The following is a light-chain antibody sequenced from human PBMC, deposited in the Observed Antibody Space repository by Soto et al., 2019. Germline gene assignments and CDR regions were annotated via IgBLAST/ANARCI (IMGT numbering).Light chain of an antibody. CDR1: QSVSSS. J-gene: IGKJ4*01. CDR2: DAS. Sequence: ERVMTQSPATLSVSPGDRATLSCRASQSVSSSLAWYQQIPGQAPRLLIYDASTRATGILARFGGSGSGTEFTLTISSLQSEDFAVYYCQQYNNWPPLTFGGGTKVDIK. V-gene: IGKV3-15*01. CDR3: QQYNNWPPLT.